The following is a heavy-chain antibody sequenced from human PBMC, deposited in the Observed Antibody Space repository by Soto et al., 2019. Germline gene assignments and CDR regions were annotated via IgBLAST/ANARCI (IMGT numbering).Heavy chain of an antibody. J-gene: IGHJ3*02. Sequence: WGSLRLSCASSGFTFSSYGMHWVRQAPGKGLEWVAVISYDGSNKYYADSVKGRFTISRDNSKNTLYLQMNSLRAEDTAVYYCAKGAVVVVTAIPHDAFDIWGQGTMVTVSS. D-gene: IGHD2-21*02. CDR2: ISYDGSNK. CDR1: GFTFSSYG. CDR3: AKGAVVVVTAIPHDAFDI. V-gene: IGHV3-30*18.